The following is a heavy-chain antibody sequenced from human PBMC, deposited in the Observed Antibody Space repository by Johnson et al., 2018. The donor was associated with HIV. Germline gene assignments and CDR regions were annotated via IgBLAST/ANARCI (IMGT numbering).Heavy chain of an antibody. CDR1: GFTFSSYG. CDR2: ISYDGSNK. V-gene: IGHV3-30*03. CDR3: ARSSTVVTPHDI. D-gene: IGHD4-23*01. J-gene: IGHJ3*02. Sequence: QVQLVESVGGVVQPGRSLRLSCAASGFTFSSYGMHCVRQAPGKGLEWVAVISYDGSNKYYADSVKGRFTISRDNSKNTLYLQMNSLRAEDTAVYYCARSSTVVTPHDIWGQGTMVTVSS.